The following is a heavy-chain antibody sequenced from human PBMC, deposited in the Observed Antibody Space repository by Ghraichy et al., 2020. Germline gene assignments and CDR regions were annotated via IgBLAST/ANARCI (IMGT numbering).Heavy chain of an antibody. CDR2: TYYTGIS. CDR1: GGSITSSSYY. CDR3: ARHRRPGYSGSGRTANCFDP. J-gene: IGHJ5*02. V-gene: IGHV4-39*01. Sequence: SETLSLTCTVSGGSITSSSYYWGWIRHPPGKGLEWIGSTYYTGISFYNPSLTSRVTISVHRSSNHFSLKLNSVTAAETAVYYCARHRRPGYSGSGRTANCFDPWGKGTLDNVSS. D-gene: IGHD6-13*01.